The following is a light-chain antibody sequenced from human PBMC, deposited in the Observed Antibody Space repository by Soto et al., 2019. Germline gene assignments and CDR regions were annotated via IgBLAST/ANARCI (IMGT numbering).Light chain of an antibody. V-gene: IGKV1-8*01. CDR1: QAISSY. J-gene: IGKJ2*01. CDR3: HQYYGFPYT. CDR2: AAS. Sequence: AIRMTQSPSSFSASTGDRVTITCRASQAISSYLAWYQQKPGKAPKLLIYAASTSQSGVPSRFSGSGSGTDFTLTISCLQSEDVATYDCHQYYGFPYTFGQGTKLEIK.